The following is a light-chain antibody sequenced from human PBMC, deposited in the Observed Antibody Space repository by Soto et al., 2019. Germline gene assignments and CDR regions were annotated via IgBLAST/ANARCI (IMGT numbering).Light chain of an antibody. CDR2: SAS. V-gene: IGKV1-39*01. Sequence: IQVNQSPSSLSASAGDRVTITCRASQGIRSALAWYQQKPGKAPKLLIYSASSLQSGVPSRFSGSGSGTDFTLTINSLQPEDFATYYCQQCYTTPWTFGRGTKVDIK. CDR3: QQCYTTPWT. J-gene: IGKJ1*01. CDR1: QGIRSA.